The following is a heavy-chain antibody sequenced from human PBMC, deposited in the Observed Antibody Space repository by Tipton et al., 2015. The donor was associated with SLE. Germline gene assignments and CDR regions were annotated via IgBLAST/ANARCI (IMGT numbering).Heavy chain of an antibody. V-gene: IGHV4-39*07. J-gene: IGHJ2*01. CDR1: GGSISSTSYY. Sequence: TLSLTCTVSGGSISSTSYYWGWIRQPPGKGLEWIGTIYYSGSTYYNPSLRSRVTISVDTSKNQFSLKLSSVTAADTAVYYCARGQLPLSLWGRGTLVTVSS. D-gene: IGHD1-26*01. CDR2: IYYSGST. CDR3: ARGQLPLSL.